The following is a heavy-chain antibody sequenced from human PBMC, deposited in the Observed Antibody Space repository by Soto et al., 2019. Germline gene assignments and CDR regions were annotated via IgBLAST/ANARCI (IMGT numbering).Heavy chain of an antibody. J-gene: IGHJ6*02. V-gene: IGHV1-18*01. CDR1: GYTFTSYG. D-gene: IGHD3-3*01. Sequence: VASVKVSCKASGYTFTSYGISWVRQAPGQGLEWMGWISAYNGNTNYAQKLQGRVTMTTDTSTSTAYMELRSLRSDDTAVYYCARDQGFLEWLYYYYYGMDVWGQGTTVTVSS. CDR3: ARDQGFLEWLYYYYYGMDV. CDR2: ISAYNGNT.